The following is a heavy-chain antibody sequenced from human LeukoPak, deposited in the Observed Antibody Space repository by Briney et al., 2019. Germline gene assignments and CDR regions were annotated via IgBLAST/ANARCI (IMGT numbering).Heavy chain of an antibody. CDR3: AKDVYYYDSSGYSPFDY. CDR2: ASGSRGST. CDR1: NSTFHHQS. V-gene: IGHV3-23*01. D-gene: IGHD3-22*01. J-gene: IGHJ4*02. Sequence: LVPSSASHNSTFHHQSLPCDRHAPLKALAWLPAASGSRGSTYYAVSVKGRFTISRDNSKNTLYLQMNSLRAEDTAVYYCAKDVYYYDSSGYSPFDYWGQGTLVTVSS.